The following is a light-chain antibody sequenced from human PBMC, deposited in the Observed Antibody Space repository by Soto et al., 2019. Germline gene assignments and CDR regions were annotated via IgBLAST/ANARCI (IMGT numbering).Light chain of an antibody. V-gene: IGKV3-15*01. CDR1: QNILSN. CDR2: GAS. J-gene: IGKJ5*01. Sequence: EIVMTQSPATLSVSPGERATLSCRASQNILSNLAWYQQKPGQAPRLLIYGASTWATGIPARFSGSGSGTEFTLTISSLQSEDFEIYYCQQYNNWPITFGQGTRLEIK. CDR3: QQYNNWPIT.